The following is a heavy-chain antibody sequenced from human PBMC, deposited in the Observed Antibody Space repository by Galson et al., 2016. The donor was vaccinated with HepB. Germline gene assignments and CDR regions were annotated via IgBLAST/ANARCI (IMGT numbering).Heavy chain of an antibody. CDR1: GGSISSGGYY. D-gene: IGHD3-22*01. CDR3: ARHDRYSSGYSGAFDI. V-gene: IGHV4-39*01. CDR2: ISDSGST. Sequence: SETLSLTCSVSGGSISSGGYYWSWIRQHPGKGLEWIGYISDSGSTYHNPSLKSRVTISVDTSKNQFSLKLSSVTAADTAVYYCARHDRYSSGYSGAFDIWGQGTMVTVSS. J-gene: IGHJ3*02.